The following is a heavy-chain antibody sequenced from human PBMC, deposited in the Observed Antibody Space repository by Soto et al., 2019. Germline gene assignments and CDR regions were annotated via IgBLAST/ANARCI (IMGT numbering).Heavy chain of an antibody. CDR2: ISSSSSYT. Sequence: QVQLVESGGGLVKPGGSLRLSCAASGFTFSDYYMSWIRQAPGKGLEWVSYISSSSSYTNYADSVKGRFTISRDNAKNSLYLQMNSLRAEDTGGEYWGGGGPHGETHWGQGTPVTVSS. J-gene: IGHJ4*02. D-gene: IGHD4-17*01. CDR3: GGGGPHGETH. V-gene: IGHV3-11*05. CDR1: GFTFSDYY.